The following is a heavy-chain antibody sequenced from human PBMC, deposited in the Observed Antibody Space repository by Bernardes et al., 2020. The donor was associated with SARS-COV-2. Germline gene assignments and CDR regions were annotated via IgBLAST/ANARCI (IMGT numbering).Heavy chain of an antibody. CDR2: YNPADGET. D-gene: IGHD3-3*01. CDR1: GSTLSFFS. J-gene: IGHJ3*01. Sequence: ASVKDSCKVSGSTLSFFSIHWVRQTPGQGLEWIGGYNPADGETMFAQNLQGRATMSEDTSTDTAYMELTSLKSEDTATYYCAILVRGGAFDAWGQGTKVTVS. CDR3: AILVRGGAFDA. V-gene: IGHV1-24*01.